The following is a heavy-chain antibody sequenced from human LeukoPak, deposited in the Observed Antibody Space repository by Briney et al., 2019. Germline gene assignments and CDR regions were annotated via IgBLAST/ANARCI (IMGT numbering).Heavy chain of an antibody. V-gene: IGHV4-59*02. CDR3: ARAQGTIVGAPFAFDI. D-gene: IGHD1-26*01. CDR2: MYYSGST. J-gene: IGHJ3*02. Sequence: PSETLSLTCTVSGGSVSSHYWSWIRQPPGKGLEWIGYMYYSGSTNYNPSLKSQVTISVDTSKNQFSLKLSSVTAADTAVYYCARAQGTIVGAPFAFDIWGQGTMVTVSS. CDR1: GGSVSSHY.